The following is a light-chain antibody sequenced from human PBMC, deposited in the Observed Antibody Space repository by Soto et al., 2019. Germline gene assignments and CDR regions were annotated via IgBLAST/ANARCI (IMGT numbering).Light chain of an antibody. CDR2: GAS. Sequence: ELVLTQSPDTLSLSPAERATLSCWASHSVTTHLAWFQQRPGQTPRLLIYGASSRATGIPDRFSGSGSGTDFTLTISSLEPEDFAVYYCQQRSNWPTFGQGTKVDIK. CDR3: QQRSNWPT. J-gene: IGKJ1*01. V-gene: IGKV3-11*01. CDR1: HSVTTH.